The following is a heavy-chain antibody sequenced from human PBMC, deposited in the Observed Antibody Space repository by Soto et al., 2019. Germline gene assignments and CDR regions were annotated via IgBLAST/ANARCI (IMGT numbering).Heavy chain of an antibody. J-gene: IGHJ4*02. CDR2: IYYSGST. D-gene: IGHD3-22*01. CDR3: AGGTYYDSSGYYHFPGPLPY. Sequence: SETLSLTCTVSGGSISSSSYYWGWIRQPPGKGLEWIGSIYYSGSTYYNPSLKSRVTISVDTSKNQFSLKLSSVTAADTAVYYCAGGTYYDSSGYYHFPGPLPYWGQGTLVTRLL. CDR1: GGSISSSSYY. V-gene: IGHV4-39*02.